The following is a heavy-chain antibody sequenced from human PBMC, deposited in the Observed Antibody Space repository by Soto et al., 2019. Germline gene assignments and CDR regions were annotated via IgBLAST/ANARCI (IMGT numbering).Heavy chain of an antibody. CDR2: ISAYNGNT. CDR3: ARIPNERGGWFDP. CDR1: GYTFTSYG. Sequence: KESWASVKVSCKASGYTFTSYGVSWVRQAPGQGLEWMGWISAYNGNTNYAQKLQGRVTMTTDTSTSTAYMELRSLRSDDTAVYFCARIPNERGGWFDPWGQGTQVTVSS. D-gene: IGHD2-8*01. J-gene: IGHJ5*02. V-gene: IGHV1-18*01.